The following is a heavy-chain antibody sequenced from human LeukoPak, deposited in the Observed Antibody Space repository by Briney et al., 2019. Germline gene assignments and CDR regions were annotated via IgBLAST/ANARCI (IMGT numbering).Heavy chain of an antibody. CDR1: GGSISTYY. CDR3: ARGGSMTARPFVSIDY. CDR2: IHTSGST. Sequence: PSETLSLTCTVSGGSISTYYWSWIRQPPGKGLEWIGRIHTSGSTDYNPSLKSRVTMSVDASMTQFTLRLSSVTAAETAMYYCARGGSMTARPFVSIDYWGQGTLVTVSS. J-gene: IGHJ4*02. D-gene: IGHD6-6*01. V-gene: IGHV4-4*07.